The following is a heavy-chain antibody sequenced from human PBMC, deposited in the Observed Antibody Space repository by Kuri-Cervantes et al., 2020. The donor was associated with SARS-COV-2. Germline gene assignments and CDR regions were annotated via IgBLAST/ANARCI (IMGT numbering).Heavy chain of an antibody. CDR1: GFTFSDYY. V-gene: IGHV3-11*01. Sequence: LSLTCAASGFTFSDYYMSWIRQAPGKGLEWVSYISSSGSTIYYADSVRGRFTISRDNAKNSLYLQMNSLRAEDTAVYYCSRLDCSGGYCQKGFDIWGPGTMVTVSS. CDR3: SRLDCSGGYCQKGFDI. J-gene: IGHJ3*02. D-gene: IGHD2-15*01. CDR2: ISSSGSTI.